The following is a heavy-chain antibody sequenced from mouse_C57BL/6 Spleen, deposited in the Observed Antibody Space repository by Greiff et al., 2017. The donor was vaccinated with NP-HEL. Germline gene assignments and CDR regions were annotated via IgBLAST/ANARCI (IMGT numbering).Heavy chain of an antibody. CDR1: GFTFSDYG. D-gene: IGHD1-1*01. CDR2: ISNLAYSI. V-gene: IGHV5-15*01. J-gene: IGHJ3*01. Sequence: EVMLVESGGGLVQPGGSLKLSCAASGFTFSDYGMAWVRQAPRKGPEWVAFISNLAYSIYYADTVTGRFTISRENAKNTLYLEMSSLRSEDTAMYYCARQGDYYGSSSWFAYWGQGTLVTVSA. CDR3: ARQGDYYGSSSWFAY.